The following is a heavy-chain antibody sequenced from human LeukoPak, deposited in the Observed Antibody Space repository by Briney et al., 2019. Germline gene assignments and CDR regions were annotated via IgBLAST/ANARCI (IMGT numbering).Heavy chain of an antibody. CDR3: ARDNLSSIAARRVGFDY. CDR2: IYYSGST. J-gene: IGHJ4*02. CDR1: GGSISSSSYY. V-gene: IGHV4-39*07. D-gene: IGHD6-6*01. Sequence: PSETLSLTCTVSGGSISSSSYYWGWIRQPPGKGLEWIGSIYYSGSTYYNPSLKSRVTISVDTSKNQFSLKLSSVTAADTAVYYCARDNLSSIAARRVGFDYWGQGTLVTVSS.